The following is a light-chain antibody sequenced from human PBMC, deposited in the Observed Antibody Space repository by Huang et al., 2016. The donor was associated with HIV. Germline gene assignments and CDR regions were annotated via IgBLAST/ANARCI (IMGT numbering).Light chain of an antibody. Sequence: EIVLTQSPATLSLSPGEGGTLSCRASQSISNFLAWFQQKPGQAPRLLITDASNRATGIPARFSGSGSGTDFTLTISSLEPEDFAVYYCQQRSNWSLTFGGGTKVEIK. J-gene: IGKJ4*01. CDR1: QSISNF. CDR3: QQRSNWSLT. V-gene: IGKV3-11*01. CDR2: DAS.